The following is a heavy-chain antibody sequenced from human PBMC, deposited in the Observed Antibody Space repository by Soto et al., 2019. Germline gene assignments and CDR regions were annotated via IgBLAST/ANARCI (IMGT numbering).Heavy chain of an antibody. Sequence: SETLYLNFASGSASISSYYWGWIRQPPGKGLEWIGYIHYSGSTNYNPSLKSRVTISVDTSKNQFSLRLSSVTAADTAVYYCASNETLQGDYDYWGQATLVT. J-gene: IGHJ4*02. CDR1: SASISSYY. V-gene: IGHV4-59*08. CDR3: ASNETLQGDYDY. CDR2: IHYSGST. D-gene: IGHD4-17*01.